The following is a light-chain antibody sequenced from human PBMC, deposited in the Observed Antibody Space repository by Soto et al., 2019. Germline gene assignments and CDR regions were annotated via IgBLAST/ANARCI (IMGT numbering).Light chain of an antibody. V-gene: IGLV2-14*01. CDR1: SSDVGGYNS. J-gene: IGLJ1*01. Sequence: QSVLTQPASVSGSPGQAITISCTGTSSDVGGYNSVSWYQQHPGKAPKLMIYDVSNRPSGVSNRFSGSKSGNTASLTISGIQAADEADYYCSSYKSSSTRVFGTGTQLTVL. CDR2: DVS. CDR3: SSYKSSSTRV.